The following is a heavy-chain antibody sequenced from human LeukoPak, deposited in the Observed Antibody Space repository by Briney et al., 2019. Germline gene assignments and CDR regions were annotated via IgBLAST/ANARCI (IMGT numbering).Heavy chain of an antibody. J-gene: IGHJ6*03. Sequence: SETLSLTCTVSGGSISSYYWSWIRQPAGKGLEWIGRIYTSGSTNYNPSLKSRATISVDTSKNQFSLKLSSVTAADTAVYYCARAPILEWKDYYMDVWGKGTTVTVSS. CDR1: GGSISSYY. D-gene: IGHD3-3*01. CDR3: ARAPILEWKDYYMDV. CDR2: IYTSGST. V-gene: IGHV4-4*07.